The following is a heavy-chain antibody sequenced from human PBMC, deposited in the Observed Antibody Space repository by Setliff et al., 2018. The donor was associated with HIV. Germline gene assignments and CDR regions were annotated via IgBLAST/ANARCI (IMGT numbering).Heavy chain of an antibody. CDR1: GFTFSTYW. CDR2: INPNGIEQ. Sequence: GALRLSCAASGFTFSTYWMSWVRQAPGKELEWVASINPNGIEQHYVDSVKGRFTISRDTTKDSLYLQMDSLRTDDTAVYYCTPTDYGGSDYWGQGTLVTVSS. CDR3: TPTDYGGSDY. V-gene: IGHV3-7*03. D-gene: IGHD3-10*01. J-gene: IGHJ4*02.